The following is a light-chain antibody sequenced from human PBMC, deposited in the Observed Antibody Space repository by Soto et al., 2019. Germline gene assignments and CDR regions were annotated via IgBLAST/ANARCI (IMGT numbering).Light chain of an antibody. CDR1: SSDVGGYNY. V-gene: IGLV2-14*01. J-gene: IGLJ1*01. Sequence: QSALTQPASVSGSPGQSITISCTGTSSDVGGYNYVSWYQQHPGKAPKLMIYEVSNRPSGVSNRFSGSKPGNTASLTISGLQAEDEADYYCSSYTSSSTLEVFGTGTKLTVL. CDR2: EVS. CDR3: SSYTSSSTLEV.